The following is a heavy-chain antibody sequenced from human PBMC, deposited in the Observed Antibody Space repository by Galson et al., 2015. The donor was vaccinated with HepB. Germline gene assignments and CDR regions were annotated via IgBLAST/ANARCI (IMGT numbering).Heavy chain of an antibody. J-gene: IGHJ4*02. CDR3: AAGRGYSGYDSSEYYFDY. D-gene: IGHD5-12*01. Sequence: SLRLSCAASGFTFSSYAMSWVRQAPGKGLEWVSAISGSGGSTYYADSVKGRFTISRDNSKNTLYLQMNSLRAEDTAVYYCAAGRGYSGYDSSEYYFDYWGQGTLVTVSS. CDR2: ISGSGGST. V-gene: IGHV3-23*01. CDR1: GFTFSSYA.